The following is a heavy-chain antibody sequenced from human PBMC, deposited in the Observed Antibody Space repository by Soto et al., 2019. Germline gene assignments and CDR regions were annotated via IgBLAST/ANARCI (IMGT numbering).Heavy chain of an antibody. CDR2: ISAYNGNT. CDR3: ARDPCSGGSCYSPNYYYYYGMDV. CDR1: GYTFTSYG. V-gene: IGHV1-18*01. Sequence: QVQLVQSGAEVKKPGASVKVSCKASGYTFTSYGISWVRQAPGQGLEWMGWISAYNGNTNYEQKLQGRVTMTTDTSTSTAYMELRSLRSDDTAVYYCARDPCSGGSCYSPNYYYYYGMDVWGQGTTVTVSS. J-gene: IGHJ6*02. D-gene: IGHD2-15*01.